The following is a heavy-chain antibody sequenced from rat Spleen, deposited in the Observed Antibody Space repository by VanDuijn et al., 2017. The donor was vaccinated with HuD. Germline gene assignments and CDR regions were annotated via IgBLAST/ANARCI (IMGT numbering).Heavy chain of an antibody. CDR3: ARHGYDGSYYYWDY. CDR1: GFTFSDFY. J-gene: IGHJ2*01. Sequence: EVQLVESGGGLVQPGRSLKLSCAASGFTFSDFYMAWVRQAPTKGLEWVATMSYDGSSTYYRDSVKGRFTISRDTAKSTLYLQMDSLRSEDTATYYCARHGYDGSYYYWDYWGQGVMVTVSS. CDR2: MSYDGSST. V-gene: IGHV5-29*01. D-gene: IGHD1-12*02.